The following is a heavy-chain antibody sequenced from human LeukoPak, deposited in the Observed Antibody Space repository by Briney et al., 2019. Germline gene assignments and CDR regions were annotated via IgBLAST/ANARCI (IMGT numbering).Heavy chain of an antibody. D-gene: IGHD3-3*01. CDR2: IYHSGST. Sequence: PSETLSLTCAVSGGSISSGGYSWSWIRQPPGQGLEWIGYIYHSGSTYYNPSLKSRVTISVDRSKNQFSLKVNSVAAADTAVYYCARLVGVTYGMDVWGQGTTVTVSS. J-gene: IGHJ6*02. CDR1: GGSISSGGYS. V-gene: IGHV4-30-2*01. CDR3: ARLVGVTYGMDV.